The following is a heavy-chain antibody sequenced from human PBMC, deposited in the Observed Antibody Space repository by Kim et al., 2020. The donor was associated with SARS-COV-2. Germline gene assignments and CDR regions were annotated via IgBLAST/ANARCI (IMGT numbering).Heavy chain of an antibody. CDR2: IYYSGST. CDR1: GGSISSSSYF. Sequence: SETLSLTCTVSGGSISSSSYFWGWIRQPPGKGLEWIGNIYYSGSTYYNPSLKSRVTISVDTSKNQFSLKLSSVTAADTAVYYCARRSDYYDSSGYYPTDAFDIWGQGTMVTVSS. V-gene: IGHV4-39*01. J-gene: IGHJ3*02. CDR3: ARRSDYYDSSGYYPTDAFDI. D-gene: IGHD3-22*01.